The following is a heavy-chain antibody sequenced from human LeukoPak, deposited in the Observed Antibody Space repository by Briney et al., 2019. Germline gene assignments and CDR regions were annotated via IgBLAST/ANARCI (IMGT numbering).Heavy chain of an antibody. V-gene: IGHV3-53*05. D-gene: IGHD1-26*01. J-gene: IGHJ6*03. CDR3: AKGSGWEQSYYYYYMDV. Sequence: GGSLRLSCAASGFTVSSNDMSWVRQAPGKGLECISVIYSGGSTDYADSVKGRLTISRDNSKNTLYLQMNSLRAEDTAVYYCAKGSGWEQSYYYYYMDVWGKGTTVTISS. CDR1: GFTVSSND. CDR2: IYSGGST.